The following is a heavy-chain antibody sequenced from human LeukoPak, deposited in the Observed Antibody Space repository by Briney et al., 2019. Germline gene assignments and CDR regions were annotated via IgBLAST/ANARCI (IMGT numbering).Heavy chain of an antibody. CDR2: INSDGSST. Sequence: GGSLRLSCAASGFAFSSYWMHWVRQAPGKGLVWVSRINSDGSSTYYADSVKGRFTISRDNSKNTLYLQMNSLRAEDTAVYYCAKSWAPYDSSGYYYFDYWGQGTLVTVSS. D-gene: IGHD3-22*01. J-gene: IGHJ4*02. CDR1: GFAFSSYW. CDR3: AKSWAPYDSSGYYYFDY. V-gene: IGHV3-74*01.